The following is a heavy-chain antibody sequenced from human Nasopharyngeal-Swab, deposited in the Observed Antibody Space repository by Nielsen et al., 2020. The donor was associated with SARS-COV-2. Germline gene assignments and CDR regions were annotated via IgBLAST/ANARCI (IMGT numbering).Heavy chain of an antibody. CDR1: GGSISSSSYY. D-gene: IGHD3-10*01. V-gene: IGHV4-39*01. CDR2: IYYSGST. Sequence: SETLSLTCTVSGGSISSSSYYWGWIRQPPGKGLEWIGSIYYSGSTNYNPSLKSRVTISVDTSKNQFSLKLSSVTAADTAVYYCARLTVLLWFGEPTYMDVWGKGTTVTVSS. J-gene: IGHJ6*03. CDR3: ARLTVLLWFGEPTYMDV.